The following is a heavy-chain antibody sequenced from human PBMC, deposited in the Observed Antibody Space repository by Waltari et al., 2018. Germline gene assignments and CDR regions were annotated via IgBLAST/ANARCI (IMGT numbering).Heavy chain of an antibody. V-gene: IGHV3-23*01. CDR1: GFTFSSYA. Sequence: EVQLLESGGGLVQPGGSLRLSCAASGFTFSSYAMSWVRQAPGKGLGWVSAISGSGGSKYYADSVKGRFTISRDNSKNTLYLQMNSLRAEDTAVYYCAKVYPRSLYYDFWSGTAFDIWGQGTMVTVSS. J-gene: IGHJ3*02. D-gene: IGHD3-3*01. CDR2: ISGSGGSK. CDR3: AKVYPRSLYYDFWSGTAFDI.